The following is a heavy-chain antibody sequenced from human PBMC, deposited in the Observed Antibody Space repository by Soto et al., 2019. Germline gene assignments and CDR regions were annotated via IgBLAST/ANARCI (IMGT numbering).Heavy chain of an antibody. V-gene: IGHV3-48*01. CDR2: ISSSSSTI. D-gene: IGHD3-22*01. J-gene: IGHJ4*02. CDR1: GFTFSSYS. Sequence: GVLRLSCAASGFTFSSYSMNWVRQAPGKGLEWVSYISSSSSTIYYADSVKGRFTISRDNAKSSLYLQMNSLRAEDTAVYYCARDLGSGYNVDYWGQGTLVTVSS. CDR3: ARDLGSGYNVDY.